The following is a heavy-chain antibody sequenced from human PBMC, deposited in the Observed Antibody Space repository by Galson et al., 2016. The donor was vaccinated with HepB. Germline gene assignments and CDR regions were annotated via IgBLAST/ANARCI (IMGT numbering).Heavy chain of an antibody. Sequence: SLRLSCAASGFTFRYFSIHWVRQAPGKGLEWVTILSDDGSSKYYADSVTGRLTISRDNSKNTVNLQMNNLRTEDTAVYYCARGGTGRLAYYYYGMDVWGPGTTVTVSS. CDR3: ARGGTGRLAYYYYGMDV. J-gene: IGHJ6*02. V-gene: IGHV3-30*04. D-gene: IGHD1-1*01. CDR2: LSDDGSSK. CDR1: GFTFRYFS.